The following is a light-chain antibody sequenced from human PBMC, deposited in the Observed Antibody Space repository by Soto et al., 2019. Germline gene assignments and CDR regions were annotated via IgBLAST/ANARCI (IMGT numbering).Light chain of an antibody. CDR1: SSNIGTGYD. J-gene: IGLJ7*01. Sequence: QPVLTQPPSVSGAPGQRITLSCTGSSSNIGTGYDVHWYQQLPGTAPKLLIYGNNNRPSGVPDRFSASKSGTSASLAITGLQAEDEADYYCQSYDSSLSGSDVFGTGTQLTVL. V-gene: IGLV1-40*01. CDR3: QSYDSSLSGSDV. CDR2: GNN.